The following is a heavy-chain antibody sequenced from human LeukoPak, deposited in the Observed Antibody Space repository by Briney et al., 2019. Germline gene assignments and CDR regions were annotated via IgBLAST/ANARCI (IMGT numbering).Heavy chain of an antibody. Sequence: SETLSLTCAVYGGSFSGYYWSWIRQPPGKGLEWIGEINHSGSTNYNPSLKSRVTISVDTSKNQFSLKLSSVTAADTAVYYCARGPRLAPVRVFDYWGQGTLVTASS. D-gene: IGHD3-10*01. CDR3: ARGPRLAPVRVFDY. CDR2: INHSGST. V-gene: IGHV4-34*01. J-gene: IGHJ4*02. CDR1: GGSFSGYY.